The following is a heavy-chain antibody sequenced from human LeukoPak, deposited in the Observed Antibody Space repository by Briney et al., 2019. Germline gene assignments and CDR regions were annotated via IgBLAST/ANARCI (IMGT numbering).Heavy chain of an antibody. D-gene: IGHD5-18*01. CDR2: IYPGDSDT. CDR1: GYSFTDYW. Sequence: GESLQISCKGSGYSFTDYWVAWVRQMPGKGLEWMGIIYPGDSDTRYSPSFQGQVTISADKSISTAYLQWSSLKASDTAMYYCARRGDTAMPIDPWGQGTLVTVSS. CDR3: ARRGDTAMPIDP. J-gene: IGHJ5*02. V-gene: IGHV5-51*01.